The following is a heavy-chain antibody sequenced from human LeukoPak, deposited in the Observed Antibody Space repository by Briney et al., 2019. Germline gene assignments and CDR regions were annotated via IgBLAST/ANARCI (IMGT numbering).Heavy chain of an antibody. V-gene: IGHV3-30-3*01. CDR3: ARDSGSGSSPIGH. CDR1: GFTFGGYA. Sequence: GGSLRLSCAASGFTFGGYAMHWVRQAPGKGLEWVAVISSDGTNKYNADSAKGRFTISRDNSKNTLYLQMNSMRPNDTAMYYCARDSGSGSSPIGHWGQGTLVTVSS. CDR2: ISSDGTNK. J-gene: IGHJ4*02. D-gene: IGHD1-26*01.